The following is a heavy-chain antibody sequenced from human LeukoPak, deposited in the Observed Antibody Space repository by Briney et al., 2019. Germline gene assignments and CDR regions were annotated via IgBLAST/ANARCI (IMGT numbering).Heavy chain of an antibody. V-gene: IGHV3-48*01. D-gene: IGHD3-22*01. Sequence: GGSLRLSCAASGFTFSSYSMNWVRQAPGKGLEWVSHITASGTAMFYADSVKGRFTISRDNAKNSLYLQMNSLRAEDTAVYYCARCDSSGYNDAFDIWGQGTMVTVSS. CDR1: GFTFSSYS. CDR3: ARCDSSGYNDAFDI. J-gene: IGHJ3*02. CDR2: ITASGTAM.